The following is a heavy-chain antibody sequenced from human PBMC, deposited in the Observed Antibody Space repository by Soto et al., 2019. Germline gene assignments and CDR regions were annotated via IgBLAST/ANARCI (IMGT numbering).Heavy chain of an antibody. CDR1: GYTFTGYY. CDR3: ARDAACHSGGSCYGMYV. J-gene: IGHJ6*02. Sequence: AGVKVSCQASGYTFTGYYMHWVRQAPGQGFEWMGWINPDGGGTNYAQKFQGWVTMTRDTAISTAYMELSRLRSDDTAVYYCARDAACHSGGSCYGMYVWGQGTTVNVSS. V-gene: IGHV1-2*04. D-gene: IGHD2-15*01. CDR2: INPDGGGT.